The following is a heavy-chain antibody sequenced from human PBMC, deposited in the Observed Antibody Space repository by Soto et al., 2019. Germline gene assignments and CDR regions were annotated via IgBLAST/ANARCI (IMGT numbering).Heavy chain of an antibody. CDR1: GGSISDHY. CDR3: ARSSIEPRVFMYPFDS. D-gene: IGHD6-6*01. CDR2: IHNGGST. Sequence: SETLSLTCTVSGGSISDHYYMWIRQSPGKGLEYIGYIHNGGSTNYNPSLKSRVIISVDTSKNQFSLRLNSVTAADTAVYYCARSSIEPRVFMYPFDSWGQGTLVTVSS. V-gene: IGHV4-59*08. J-gene: IGHJ4*02.